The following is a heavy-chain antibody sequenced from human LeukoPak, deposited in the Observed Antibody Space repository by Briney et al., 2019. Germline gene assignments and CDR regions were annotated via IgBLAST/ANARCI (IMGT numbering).Heavy chain of an antibody. CDR1: GGSFSGYY. Sequence: PSETLSLTCAVYGGSFSGYYWSWIRQPPGKGLEWIGEINHSGGTNYNPSLKSRVTISVDTSKNQFSLKLSSVTAADTAVYYCARDDSGYEPFDYWGQGTLVTVSS. J-gene: IGHJ4*02. V-gene: IGHV4-34*01. D-gene: IGHD5-12*01. CDR2: INHSGGT. CDR3: ARDDSGYEPFDY.